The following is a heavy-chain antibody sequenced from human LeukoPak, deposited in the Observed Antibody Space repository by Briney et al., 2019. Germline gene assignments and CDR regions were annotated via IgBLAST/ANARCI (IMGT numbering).Heavy chain of an antibody. CDR3: ARESGYSYGFGFDY. D-gene: IGHD5-18*01. CDR1: GYTFTGYY. Sequence: GASVKVSCKASGYTFTGYYMHWVRQAPGQGLEWMGRISPNSGGTNYAQKFQGRVTMTRDTSISTAYMELSRLRSDDTAVYYCARESGYSYGFGFDYWGQGTLVTVSS. V-gene: IGHV1-2*06. CDR2: ISPNSGGT. J-gene: IGHJ4*02.